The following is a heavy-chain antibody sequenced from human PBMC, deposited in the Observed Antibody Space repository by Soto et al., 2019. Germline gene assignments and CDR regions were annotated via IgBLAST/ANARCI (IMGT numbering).Heavy chain of an antibody. CDR1: GYSISSGYH. D-gene: IGHD2-15*01. J-gene: IGHJ5*02. CDR3: ARQDRVVAEGRWFDP. CDR2: VHYSGNT. V-gene: IGHV4-38-2*02. Sequence: SETLSLTCTVSGYSISSGYHWAWIRQPPGKGLEWLGSVHYSGNTYYNPSLKSRLTISVDRSKNQFSLNLSSVTAADTAVYYCARQDRVVAEGRWFDPWGQGTLVTVSS.